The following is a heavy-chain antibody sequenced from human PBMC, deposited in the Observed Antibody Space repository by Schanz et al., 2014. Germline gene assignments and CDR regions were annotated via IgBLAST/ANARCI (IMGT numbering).Heavy chain of an antibody. J-gene: IGHJ4*02. V-gene: IGHV1-18*01. D-gene: IGHD2-21*01. Sequence: QVQLVQSGAEVKKPGASVKASCKTSGYTFSSYGITWVRQAPGQGLEWMGWISPYNGNTNYAPKVQGRVTVTTDTSTSTAYMELRSLRSDDTALYYCTRDRLECGAECYSVEVFEIWGQGTLVIVSS. CDR1: GYTFSSYG. CDR3: TRDRLECGAECYSVEVFEI. CDR2: ISPYNGNT.